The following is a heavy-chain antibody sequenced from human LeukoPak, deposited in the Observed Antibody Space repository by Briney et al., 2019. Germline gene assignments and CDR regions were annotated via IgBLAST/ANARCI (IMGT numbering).Heavy chain of an antibody. Sequence: GGSLRLSCAASGFTFSSYEMNWVRQAPGKGLEWVSYISSSGSTICYADSVKGRFTISRDNAKNSLYLQMNSLRAEDTAVYYCAREPRLRYRLDAFDIWGQGTMVTVSS. CDR1: GFTFSSYE. CDR3: AREPRLRYRLDAFDI. D-gene: IGHD3-9*01. CDR2: ISSSGSTI. J-gene: IGHJ3*02. V-gene: IGHV3-48*03.